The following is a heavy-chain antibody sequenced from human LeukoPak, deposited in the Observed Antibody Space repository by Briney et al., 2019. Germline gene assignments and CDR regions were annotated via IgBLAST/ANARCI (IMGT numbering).Heavy chain of an antibody. CDR3: ARGEIVAVAGTTGGYYYYGMDV. CDR1: GGTFIIYA. J-gene: IGHJ6*04. Sequence: ASVKVSCKASGGTFIIYAISWVRQAPGQGLEWMGGIIPIFGTANYTQKFQGRVTITADEYTSTAYMELSSLRSEDTGVYYCARGEIVAVAGTTGGYYYYGMDVWGKGTTVSVSS. CDR2: IIPIFGTA. D-gene: IGHD6-19*01. V-gene: IGHV1-69*13.